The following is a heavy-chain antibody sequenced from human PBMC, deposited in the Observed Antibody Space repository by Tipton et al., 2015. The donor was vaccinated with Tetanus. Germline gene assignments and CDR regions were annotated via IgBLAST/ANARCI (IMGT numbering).Heavy chain of an antibody. CDR3: ARGTFYAFDF. J-gene: IGHJ4*02. Sequence: GLVKPSETLSLSCAVYGGSINSGGHFWTWIRQRSGKGLEWIGHIRDNGNSYANPSLSGRVTMSVDTRKNQFSLNLTSVSVADTATYYCARGTFYAFDFWGQGVQVTVSS. V-gene: IGHV4-31*11. CDR1: GGSINSGGHF. CDR2: IRDNGNS. D-gene: IGHD2/OR15-2a*01.